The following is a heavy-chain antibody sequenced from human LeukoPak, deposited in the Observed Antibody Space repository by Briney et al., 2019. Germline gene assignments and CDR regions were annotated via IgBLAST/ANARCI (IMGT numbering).Heavy chain of an antibody. D-gene: IGHD5-12*01. CDR1: GITVSSNY. CDR2: VASDGST. CDR3: AKATVGGYED. Sequence: PGGSLRLSCAASGITVSSNYMSWVRHAPGKGLEWVSVVASDGSTKYADSVKGRFATSRDNSKNTLYLQMNSLRAEDTGVYYCAKATVGGYEDWGQGTLVTVSS. J-gene: IGHJ4*02. V-gene: IGHV3-53*01.